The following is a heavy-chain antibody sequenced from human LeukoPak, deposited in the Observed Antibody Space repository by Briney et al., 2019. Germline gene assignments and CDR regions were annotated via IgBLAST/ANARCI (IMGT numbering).Heavy chain of an antibody. V-gene: IGHV3-33*06. J-gene: IGHJ6*02. CDR2: IWYDGSKT. CDR3: AKGSGSTLGMDV. Sequence: GGSLRLSCEASGFSFNTYGMHWVRQAPGKGPEWVAIIWYDGSKTYYADSVRGRFTISRDNSKNMVYLQMDSLRAEDTAEYYCAKGSGSTLGMDVWGQGTTVTVSS. CDR1: GFSFNTYG. D-gene: IGHD1-26*01.